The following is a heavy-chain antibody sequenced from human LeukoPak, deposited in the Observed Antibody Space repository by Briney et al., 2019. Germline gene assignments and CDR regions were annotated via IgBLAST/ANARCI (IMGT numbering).Heavy chain of an antibody. V-gene: IGHV4-34*01. J-gene: IGHJ4*02. CDR3: ASSGYDLYDY. Sequence: PSETLSLTCAVYGGSFSGYYWSWIRQPPGKGLEWIGEINHSGSTTYNPPLKSRVTISVDTSKNQFSLKLSSVTAAVTAVYYCASSGYDLYDYWGQETLVTVSS. CDR1: GGSFSGYY. D-gene: IGHD5-12*01. CDR2: INHSGST.